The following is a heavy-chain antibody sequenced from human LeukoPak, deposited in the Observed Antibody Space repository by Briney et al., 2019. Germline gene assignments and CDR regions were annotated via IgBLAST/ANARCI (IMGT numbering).Heavy chain of an antibody. CDR2: IWYDGSNK. CDR3: ARESYGSGSSDFDY. V-gene: IGHV3-33*01. CDR1: GFTFSSYG. J-gene: IGHJ4*02. Sequence: GRSLRLSCAASGFTFSSYGMHWVRQAPGKGLERVAVIWYDGSNKYYADSVKGRFTISRDNSKNTLYLQMNSLRAEDTAVYYCARESYGSGSSDFDYWGQGTLVTVSS. D-gene: IGHD3-10*01.